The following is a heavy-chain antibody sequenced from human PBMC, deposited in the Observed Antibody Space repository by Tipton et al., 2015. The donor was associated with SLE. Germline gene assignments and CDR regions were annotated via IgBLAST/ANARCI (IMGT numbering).Heavy chain of an antibody. J-gene: IGHJ4*02. CDR2: IYHTGGT. CDR3: ARAMAWTGDPLHFDY. Sequence: TLSLTCTVSGSSLTSGNYYWGWIRQPPGKGLDWLGSIYHTGGTYYNPSLKGRITMSVDTSKNQVSLRLTSMTAADTAVYFCARAMAWTGDPLHFDYWGQGSLVTVSS. CDR1: GSSLTSGNYY. V-gene: IGHV4-39*07. D-gene: IGHD3/OR15-3a*01.